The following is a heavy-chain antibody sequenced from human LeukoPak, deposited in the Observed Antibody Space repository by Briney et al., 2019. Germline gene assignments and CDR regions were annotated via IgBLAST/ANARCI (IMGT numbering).Heavy chain of an antibody. D-gene: IGHD1-1*01. Sequence: GESLKISCKGSGYSFTTYWIAWVRQMPGKGLEWMGIIYPGDSDTTYSPSFQGQVTISADKSISTAYLQWSSLKASDIAMYYCARRAASTGTMFDYWGQGILVTVSS. V-gene: IGHV5-51*01. J-gene: IGHJ4*02. CDR3: ARRAASTGTMFDY. CDR2: IYPGDSDT. CDR1: GYSFTTYW.